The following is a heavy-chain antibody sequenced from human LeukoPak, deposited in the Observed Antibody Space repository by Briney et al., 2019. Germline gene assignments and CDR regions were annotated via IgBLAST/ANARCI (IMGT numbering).Heavy chain of an antibody. V-gene: IGHV3-74*01. CDR2: IDGDGRIA. Sequence: HPGGSLRLSCAASGFTFSSYWMHWVRQVPGQGLVWVSHIDGDGRIAHYGDSVKGRFTISRDNAKNTAYLQMDSLRAEDTAVYYCARDSPRTGPWGQGILVIVSS. J-gene: IGHJ5*02. D-gene: IGHD1-1*01. CDR3: ARDSPRTGP. CDR1: GFTFSSYW.